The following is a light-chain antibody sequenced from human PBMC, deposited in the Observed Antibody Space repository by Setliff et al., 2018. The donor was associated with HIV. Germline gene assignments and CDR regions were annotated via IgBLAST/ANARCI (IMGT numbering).Light chain of an antibody. CDR1: NIGSKS. CDR2: DDS. CDR3: QVWDSSSDLL. J-gene: IGLJ3*02. V-gene: IGLV3-21*02. Sequence: SYELTQPPSVSVAPGETARITCGGDNIGSKSVHWYQQKSGQAPVLVVYDDSDRPPGIPERFSGSNSGNTATLTISRVEAGDEADYYCQVWDSSSDLLFGGGTKVTVL.